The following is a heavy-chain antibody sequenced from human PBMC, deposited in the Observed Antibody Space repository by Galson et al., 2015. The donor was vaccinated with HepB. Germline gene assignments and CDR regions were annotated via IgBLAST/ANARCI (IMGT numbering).Heavy chain of an antibody. Sequence: SLRLSCAASGFTFSSYGMHWVRQAPGKRLEWVAVISYDGSNKYYADSVKGRFTISRDNSKNTLYLQMNSLRAEDTAVYYCAKPITVTPFYPDDAFDIWGQGTMVTVSS. CDR1: GFTFSSYG. J-gene: IGHJ3*02. D-gene: IGHD4-17*01. V-gene: IGHV3-30*18. CDR3: AKPITVTPFYPDDAFDI. CDR2: ISYDGSNK.